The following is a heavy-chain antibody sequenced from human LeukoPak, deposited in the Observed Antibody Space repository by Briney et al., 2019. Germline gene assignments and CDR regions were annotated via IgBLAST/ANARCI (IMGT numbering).Heavy chain of an antibody. Sequence: SEPLSLICTVSGGSISSGSYYWSWIRQPSGKGLEWIGRIYTSGSTNYNPSLKSRVTISVDTSKNQFSLKLSSVTAADTAVYYCATSYCSSTSCYDSTFDYWGQGTLVTVSS. CDR1: GGSISSGSYY. D-gene: IGHD2-2*01. CDR2: IYTSGST. CDR3: ATSYCSSTSCYDSTFDY. J-gene: IGHJ4*02. V-gene: IGHV4-61*02.